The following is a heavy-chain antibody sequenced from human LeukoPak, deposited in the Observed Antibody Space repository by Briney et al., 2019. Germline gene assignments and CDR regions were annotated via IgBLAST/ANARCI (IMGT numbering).Heavy chain of an antibody. CDR1: GGSVSSGSYY. J-gene: IGHJ4*02. CDR3: ARDYYDSSGYYYPGY. Sequence: PSETLSLTCTVSGGSVSSGSYYWSWIRQPPGTGLEWIGYIYYSGSTNYNPSLKSRVTISVDTSKNQFSLKLSSVTAADTAVYYCARDYYDSSGYYYPGYWGQGTLVTVSS. D-gene: IGHD3-22*01. V-gene: IGHV4-61*01. CDR2: IYYSGST.